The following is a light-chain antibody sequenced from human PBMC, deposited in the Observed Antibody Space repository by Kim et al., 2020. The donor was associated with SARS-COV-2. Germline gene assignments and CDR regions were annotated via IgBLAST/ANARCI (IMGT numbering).Light chain of an antibody. J-gene: IGKJ2*01. CDR3: QQYSTYGYT. CDR2: DAS. Sequence: DIQMTQSPSTLSASVGDRVTITCRASQSMSKWLAWFQVKPGKAPNLLIYDASNLQSGVPSRFSGSGSGTEFTLTINGLQPDDFATYYCQQYSTYGYTFGQGTKLELK. CDR1: QSMSKW. V-gene: IGKV1-5*01.